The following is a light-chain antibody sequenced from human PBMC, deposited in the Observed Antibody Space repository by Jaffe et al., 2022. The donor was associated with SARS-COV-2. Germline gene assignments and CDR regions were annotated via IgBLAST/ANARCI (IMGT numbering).Light chain of an antibody. V-gene: IGLV2-11*01. CDR1: SSDVGNYNS. J-gene: IGLJ2*01. Sequence: QSALTQPRSVSGSPGQSVTISCTGTSSDVGNYNSVSWYQQHPGKAPKLMIYDVSKRPSGVPDRFSGSKSGNTASLTISGLQAEDEADYYCCSYAGSYTLVFGGGTKLTVL. CDR3: CSYAGSYTLV. CDR2: DVS.